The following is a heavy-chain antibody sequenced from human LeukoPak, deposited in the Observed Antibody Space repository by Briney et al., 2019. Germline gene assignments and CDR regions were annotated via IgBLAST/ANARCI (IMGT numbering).Heavy chain of an antibody. CDR2: ISSSGSLI. D-gene: IGHD6-13*01. V-gene: IGHV3-21*01. CDR3: ARVGVEQYLVLSYSMDV. Sequence: GGSLRLSCAASGFTFSSYWMHWVRQAPGKGLEWVSSISSSGSLIYYADSVRGRFTVSRDNAKNSLHLQMNSLRADDTAVYYCARVGVEQYLVLSYSMDVWGKGTTVTVS. CDR1: GFTFSSYW. J-gene: IGHJ6*03.